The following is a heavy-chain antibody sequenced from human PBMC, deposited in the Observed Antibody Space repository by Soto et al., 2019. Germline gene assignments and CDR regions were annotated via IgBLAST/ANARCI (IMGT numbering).Heavy chain of an antibody. D-gene: IGHD3-9*01. V-gene: IGHV1-8*01. CDR2: MNPNSGNT. Sequence: QVQLVQSGAEVKKPGASVKVSCKASGYTFTSYDINWVRQATGQGLEWMGWMNPNSGNTGYAQKFQGRVTMTRNTSISTAYMELSSLRSEDTAVYYCARGVPYYDILAGYYTGDVWGQGTTVTVSS. CDR1: GYTFTSYD. J-gene: IGHJ6*02. CDR3: ARGVPYYDILAGYYTGDV.